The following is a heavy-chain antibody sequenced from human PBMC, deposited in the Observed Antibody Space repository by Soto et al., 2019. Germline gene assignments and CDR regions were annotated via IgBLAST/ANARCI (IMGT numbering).Heavy chain of an antibody. J-gene: IGHJ4*02. CDR2: ITSGSSYV. CDR3: EREDYRY. D-gene: IGHD3-10*01. CDR1: GFTFSAYN. Sequence: PGGSLRLSCAASGFTFSAYNMNWVRQAPGKGLEWVSSITSGSSYVYYADSVKGRFTISRDNAKNSLYLQMNSLRADDTAVYYCEREDYRYWGQGTLVTVSS. V-gene: IGHV3-21*06.